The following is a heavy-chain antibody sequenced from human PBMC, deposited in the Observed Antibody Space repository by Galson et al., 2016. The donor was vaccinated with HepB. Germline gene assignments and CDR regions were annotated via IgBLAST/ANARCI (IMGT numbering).Heavy chain of an antibody. Sequence: SVKVSCKASGYTFINYGISWVRQAPGQGLEWMGWISVDIGNTNYAQKLQDRVTMTTDTSTSTAYMELRSLRSDDTAVYYWARESLYWSGGNCYSPLGDYWGQGTLVTVSS. CDR3: ARESLYWSGGNCYSPLGDY. D-gene: IGHD2-15*01. CDR1: GYTFINYG. J-gene: IGHJ4*02. V-gene: IGHV1-18*04. CDR2: ISVDIGNT.